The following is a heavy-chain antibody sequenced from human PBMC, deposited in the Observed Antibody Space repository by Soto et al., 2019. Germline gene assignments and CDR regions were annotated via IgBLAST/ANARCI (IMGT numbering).Heavy chain of an antibody. CDR1: GFTFRRYV. J-gene: IGHJ1*01. CDR3: ARWGTTGGLDV. D-gene: IGHD3-16*01. CDR2: TSYNGSNQ. Sequence: QVQLVESGGGVVQPGTSLRLSCVGSGFTFRRYVIHWVRQAPGKGLEWVALTSYNGSNQDYGDSVKGRFTISRDNSRNTVDLQMVSLRREDTALYDCARWGTTGGLDVWGQGTLVSVSS. V-gene: IGHV3-30*19.